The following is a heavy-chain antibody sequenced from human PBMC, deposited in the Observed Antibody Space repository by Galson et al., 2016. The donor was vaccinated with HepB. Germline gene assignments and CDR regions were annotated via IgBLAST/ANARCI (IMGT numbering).Heavy chain of an antibody. Sequence: FLRLSCAASGFTFSNVWMNWVRQAPGKGLECVGRIKSKVDGGAGDYAAPVKGRFTISGDDSKNTLYLQMTGLKTEDTAVDYCTTVLSTASMSGWYDWGFDSWGQGTLVTVSS. CDR2: IKSKVDGGAG. CDR1: GFTFSNVW. D-gene: IGHD6-19*01. J-gene: IGHJ4*02. V-gene: IGHV3-15*07. CDR3: TTVLSTASMSGWYDWGFDS.